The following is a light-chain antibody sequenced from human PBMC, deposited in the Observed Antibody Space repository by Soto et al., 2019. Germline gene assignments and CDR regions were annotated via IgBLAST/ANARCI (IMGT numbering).Light chain of an antibody. CDR2: DVS. CDR3: QQYDDLPIT. CDR1: QTISSY. Sequence: DIQMTQSPSYLSASVGDRVTITCRASQTISSYLYWYQHKPGKAPKLLIYDVSKLETGVPSRFSGSGSGTDFTLTISSLQPEDIATYFCQQYDDLPITFGQGTRLDVK. J-gene: IGKJ5*01. V-gene: IGKV1-33*01.